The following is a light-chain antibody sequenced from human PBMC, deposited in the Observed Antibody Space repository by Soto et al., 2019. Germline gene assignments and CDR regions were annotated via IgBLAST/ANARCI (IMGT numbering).Light chain of an antibody. CDR1: RSNIGAGYD. V-gene: IGLV1-40*01. Sequence: QSVLTQPPSVSGAPGQKVTISCTGSRSNIGAGYDVHWYQQLPGTAPKLLIYGNSNRPSGVPDRFSGSKSGASASLAITGLQAEDEADYYCWSYDSSLSGWVFGGGTKLTVL. CDR2: GNS. CDR3: WSYDSSLSGWV. J-gene: IGLJ3*02.